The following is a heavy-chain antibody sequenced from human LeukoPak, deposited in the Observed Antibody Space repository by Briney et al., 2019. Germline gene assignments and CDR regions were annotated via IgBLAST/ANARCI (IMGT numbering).Heavy chain of an antibody. CDR1: GFTLNSYW. CDR3: AREGQQPRGVRWFDP. Sequence: AGSLRLSCAASGFTLNSYWMHWVRQAPGKGLVWLSRINSDGSSTSYADSAKGRFTISRDNAKNTLYLQMNSLRAEDTAVYYCAREGQQPRGVRWFDPWGQGTLVTVSS. CDR2: INSDGSST. D-gene: IGHD3-10*01. V-gene: IGHV3-74*01. J-gene: IGHJ5*02.